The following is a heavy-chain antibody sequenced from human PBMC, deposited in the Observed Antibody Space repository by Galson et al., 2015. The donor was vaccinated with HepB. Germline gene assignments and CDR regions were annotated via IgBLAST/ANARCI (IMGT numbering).Heavy chain of an antibody. D-gene: IGHD3-10*01. CDR1: GYTFTGYY. V-gene: IGHV1-2*05. CDR3: ARELRGSGRDGMDV. J-gene: IGHJ6*02. CDR2: INPNSGGT. Sequence: SVKVSCKASGYTFTGYYMHWVRQAPRQGLEWMGRINPNSGGTNYAQKFQGRVTMTRDTSISTAYMELSRLRSDDTVVYYCARELRGSGRDGMDVWGQGTTVTVSS.